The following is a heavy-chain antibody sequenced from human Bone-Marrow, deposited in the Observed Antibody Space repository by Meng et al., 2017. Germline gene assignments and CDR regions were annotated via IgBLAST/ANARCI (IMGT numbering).Heavy chain of an antibody. CDR1: GFTFSSYG. CDR2: IWYDGSNK. V-gene: IGHV3-30*19. D-gene: IGHD5-24*01. Sequence: VWRVESGGGVVQPGRALRLSCAGSGFTFSSYGMHWVRQAPGKGLEWVAVIWYDGSNKYYADSVKGRFTISRDNSKNTLYLQMNSLRAEDTAVYYCASPSSEMATAPRLWGQGTLVTVSS. J-gene: IGHJ4*02. CDR3: ASPSSEMATAPRL.